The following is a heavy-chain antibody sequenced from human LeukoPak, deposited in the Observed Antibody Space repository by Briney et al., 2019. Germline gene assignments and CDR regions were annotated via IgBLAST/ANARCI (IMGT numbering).Heavy chain of an antibody. J-gene: IGHJ4*02. V-gene: IGHV3-23*01. CDR1: GFTFSSYA. CDR3: AKQTYYYDSSGYYYLYYFDY. D-gene: IGHD3-22*01. CDR2: ISGSGGST. Sequence: GGSPRLSCAASGFTFSSYAMSWVRQAPGKGLEWVSAISGSGGSTYYADSVKGRFTISRDNSKNTLYLQMNSLRAEDTAVYYCAKQTYYYDSSGYYYLYYFDYWGQGTLVTVSS.